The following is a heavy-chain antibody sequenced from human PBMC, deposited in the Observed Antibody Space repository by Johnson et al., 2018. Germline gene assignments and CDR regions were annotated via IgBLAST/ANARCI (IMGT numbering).Heavy chain of an antibody. V-gene: IGHV3-23*04. D-gene: IGHD2/OR15-2a*01. CDR2: ISGSGGST. CDR1: GFTFSSYA. J-gene: IGHJ6*04. Sequence: EVQLVESGGGLVQPGGSLRLSCAASGFTFSSYAMSWVRQAPGKGLEWVSAISGSGGSTYYADSVKGRFTISRDNSKNSLYLQMNSLRAEDTAVYYCAKDSIRWGLPGRYMDVWGKGTTVTVSS. CDR3: AKDSIRWGLPGRYMDV.